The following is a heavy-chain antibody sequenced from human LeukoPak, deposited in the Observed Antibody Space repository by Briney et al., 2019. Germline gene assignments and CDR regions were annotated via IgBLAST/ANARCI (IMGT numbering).Heavy chain of an antibody. Sequence: ASVKVSCKASGYTFTSYGISWVRQAPGQGLEWMGWISAYNGNTNYAQKFQGRVTMTRDTSISTAYMELSRLRSDDTAVYYCARDQGIAARPRYYYYMDVWGKGTTVTVSS. D-gene: IGHD6-6*01. CDR2: ISAYNGNT. V-gene: IGHV1-18*01. J-gene: IGHJ6*03. CDR1: GYTFTSYG. CDR3: ARDQGIAARPRYYYYMDV.